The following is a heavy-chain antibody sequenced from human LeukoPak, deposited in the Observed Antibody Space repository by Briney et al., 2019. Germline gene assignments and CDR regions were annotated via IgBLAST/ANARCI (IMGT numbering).Heavy chain of an antibody. V-gene: IGHV3-21*01. D-gene: IGHD2-8*01. J-gene: IGHJ6*03. CDR2: ITSSNIYI. CDR1: GFPFSINT. CDR3: AKDRCSNGIGCYYYYMDV. Sequence: GGSLRLSCVASGFPFSINTMNWVRQAPGKGLEWVSSITSSNIYILYADSVKGRFTISRDNAKNSLYLQMNSLRDEDTAVYYCAKDRCSNGIGCYYYYMDVWGKGTTVTISS.